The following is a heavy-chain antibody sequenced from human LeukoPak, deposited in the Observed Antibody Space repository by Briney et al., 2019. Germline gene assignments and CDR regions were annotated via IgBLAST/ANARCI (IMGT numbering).Heavy chain of an antibody. J-gene: IGHJ5*01. V-gene: IGHV4-59*08. CDR3: ARHSQSYGPYNWFDS. CDR2: IFHSGSP. Sequence: SETLSLTCNVTGDSIRSCHWSWIRQPPGKGLEWMGYIFHSGSPHYHPSLKSRLTIGLDTSKNQISLKLGSVTAADTAMYYCARHSQSYGPYNWFDSWGQGTLVTFSS. D-gene: IGHD5-18*01. CDR1: GDSIRSCH.